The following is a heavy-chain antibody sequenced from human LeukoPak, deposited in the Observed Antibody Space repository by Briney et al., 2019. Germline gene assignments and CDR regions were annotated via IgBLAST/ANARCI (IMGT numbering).Heavy chain of an antibody. Sequence: GESLKISCQASGYKFTDSWIAWVRQMPGKGLEWMGNIYPGDSDTRYSPSFQGQVTISADKSISTAYLQWSSLKASDTAMYYCARREKNCSGGSCYPYYFDYWGQGTLVTVSS. CDR3: ARREKNCSGGSCYPYYFDY. D-gene: IGHD2-15*01. CDR2: IYPGDSDT. V-gene: IGHV5-51*01. J-gene: IGHJ4*02. CDR1: GYKFTDSW.